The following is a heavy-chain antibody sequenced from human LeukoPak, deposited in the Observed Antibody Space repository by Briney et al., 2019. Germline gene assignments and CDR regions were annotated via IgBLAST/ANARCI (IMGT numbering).Heavy chain of an antibody. V-gene: IGHV3-7*04. CDR2: INEDGSQK. J-gene: IGHJ6*02. CDR1: GFTFSSYW. CDR3: VRGVDV. Sequence: GGSLRLFCAASGFTFSSYWMSWVRQAPGKGLEWVADINEDGSQKDYVDSVKGRFTISRDNATNSLYLQMNSLRAEDTALYYCVRGVDVWGQGTTVAVSS.